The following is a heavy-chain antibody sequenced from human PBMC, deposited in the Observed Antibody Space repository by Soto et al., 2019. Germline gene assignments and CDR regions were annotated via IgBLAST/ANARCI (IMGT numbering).Heavy chain of an antibody. Sequence: HPGGSLRLSCAASGFTFSSYSMNWVRQAPGKGLEWVSYIISISITIYYADSVKGRFTISRDNAKNSLYLQMNSLRDEDTAVYYCAREGGSLNWFDPWGQGTLVTVSS. J-gene: IGHJ5*02. CDR3: AREGGSLNWFDP. CDR2: IISISITI. CDR1: GFTFSSYS. D-gene: IGHD1-26*01. V-gene: IGHV3-48*02.